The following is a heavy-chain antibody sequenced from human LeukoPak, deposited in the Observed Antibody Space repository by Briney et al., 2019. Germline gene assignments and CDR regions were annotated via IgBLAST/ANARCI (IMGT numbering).Heavy chain of an antibody. Sequence: SETLSLTYTVSGGSISSYYWSWIRRPPGKGLEWIGYIYYSGSTNYNPSLKSRVTISVDTSKNQFSLKLSSVTAADTAVYYCPRDHSNPFYYHCYMDVWGKGTTVTVSS. CDR1: GGSISSYY. CDR2: IYYSGST. CDR3: PRDHSNPFYYHCYMDV. J-gene: IGHJ6*03. D-gene: IGHD4-11*01. V-gene: IGHV4-59*01.